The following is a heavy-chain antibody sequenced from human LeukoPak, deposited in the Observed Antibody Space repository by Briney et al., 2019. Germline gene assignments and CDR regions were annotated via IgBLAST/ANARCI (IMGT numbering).Heavy chain of an antibody. CDR3: ARGMFTVTTGGF. V-gene: IGHV1-2*02. J-gene: IGHJ4*02. Sequence: ASVKVSCKASGYTFTGHYMHCVRQAPGQGLEWMGWIDPNSGGTNYAQNLQGRVTMTRDTSISTAYMELSSLTSDDTAVYYCARGMFTVTTGGFWGQGTLVTVSS. CDR1: GYTFTGHY. D-gene: IGHD4-17*01. CDR2: IDPNSGGT.